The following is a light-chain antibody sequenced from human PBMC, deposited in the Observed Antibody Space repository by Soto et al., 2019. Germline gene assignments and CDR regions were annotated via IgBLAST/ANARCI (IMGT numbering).Light chain of an antibody. CDR3: SSYAGSNNYV. V-gene: IGLV2-8*01. CDR1: SSDIGGYNS. Sequence: QSALTQPPSASGSPGQSVTISCTGTSSDIGGYNSVFWYQQHPGKAPKLMIYEVSKRPSGVPDRFSGPKSGNTASLTVSGLQAEDEADYYCSSYAGSNNYVFGTGTKVTVL. J-gene: IGLJ1*01. CDR2: EVS.